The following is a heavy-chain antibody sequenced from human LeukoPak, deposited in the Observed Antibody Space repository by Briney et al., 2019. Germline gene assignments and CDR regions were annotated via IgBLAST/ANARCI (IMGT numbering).Heavy chain of an antibody. Sequence: GGSLRLSCAASGFTFSSYWMHWVRQAPGKGLVWVSRINSDGSSTSYADSVKGRFTISRDNAKNTLYLQMHSLRAEDTAVYYCVKDYSTIAAAANPLFDYWGQGALVTVSS. CDR2: INSDGSST. D-gene: IGHD6-13*01. CDR3: VKDYSTIAAAANPLFDY. CDR1: GFTFSSYW. J-gene: IGHJ4*02. V-gene: IGHV3-74*01.